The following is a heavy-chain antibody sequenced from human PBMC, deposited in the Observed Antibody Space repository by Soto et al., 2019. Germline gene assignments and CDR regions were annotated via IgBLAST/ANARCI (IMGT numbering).Heavy chain of an antibody. CDR2: ISAYNGNT. D-gene: IGHD3-10*01. V-gene: IGHV1-18*01. CDR1: GYTFTSYG. CDR3: ARDLGRFGSGSFGESPFLSWFDP. Sequence: GASVKVSCKASGYTFTSYGISWVRQAPGQGLEWMGWISAYNGNTNYAQKLQGRVTMTTDTSTSTAYMELRSLRSDDTAVYYCARDLGRFGSGSFGESPFLSWFDPWGQGTLVTVSS. J-gene: IGHJ5*02.